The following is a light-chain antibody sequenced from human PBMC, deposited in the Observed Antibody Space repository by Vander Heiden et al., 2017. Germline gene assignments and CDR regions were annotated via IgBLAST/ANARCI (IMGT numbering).Light chain of an antibody. CDR3: QQYGSSPTT. V-gene: IGKV3-20*01. J-gene: IGKJ1*01. CDR1: HYVSSSF. Sequence: ENVLTQSPGTLSLSPGERATLSCRASHYVSSSFLAWYQQKPGQAPRLLIYGASTRATAIPDRFSGSGSGTDFTLTITRLEPEDFAVYYCQQYGSSPTTFGQGIKVEI. CDR2: GAS.